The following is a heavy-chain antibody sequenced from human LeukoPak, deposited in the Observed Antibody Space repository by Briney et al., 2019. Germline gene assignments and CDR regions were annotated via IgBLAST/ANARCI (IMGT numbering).Heavy chain of an antibody. V-gene: IGHV1-46*01. J-gene: IGHJ4*02. CDR2: INPSGGST. Sequence: GASVKVSCKASGYTFTSYYMHWVRQAAGQGLEWMGIINPSGGSTSYAQKFQGRVTMTRDTSTSTVYMELSSLRSEDTAVYYCARRTRYSGYDEVYFDYWGQGTLVTVSS. D-gene: IGHD5-12*01. CDR3: ARRTRYSGYDEVYFDY. CDR1: GYTFTSYY.